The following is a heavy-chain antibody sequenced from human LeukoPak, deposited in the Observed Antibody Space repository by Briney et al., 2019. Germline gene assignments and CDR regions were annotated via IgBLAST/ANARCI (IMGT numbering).Heavy chain of an antibody. Sequence: GGSLRLSCAVSGFTFSDAWMSWVRQAPGEGLEWIGRIKTKTDSGTTDYAAPVKGRFTISRDDSKNTLFLHMNSLKAEDTAVYYCATIFGGNSHRLDYWGQGTLVTVSS. CDR3: ATIFGGNSHRLDY. CDR2: IKTKTDSGTT. V-gene: IGHV3-15*01. D-gene: IGHD4-23*01. J-gene: IGHJ4*02. CDR1: GFTFSDAW.